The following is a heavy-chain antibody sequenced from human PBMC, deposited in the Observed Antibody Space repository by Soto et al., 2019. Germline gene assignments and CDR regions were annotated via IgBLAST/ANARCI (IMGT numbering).Heavy chain of an antibody. J-gene: IGHJ6*02. CDR3: ARDSSSYDILTGYYYYYYGMDV. CDR1: GFTFSSYG. CDR2: IWYDGSNK. D-gene: IGHD3-9*01. Sequence: QVQLVESGGGVVQPGRSLRLSCAASGFTFSSYGMHWVRQAPGKGLEWVAVIWYDGSNKYYADSVKGRFTISRDNSKNTLYLQMNSLRAEDTAVYYCARDSSSYDILTGYYYYYYGMDVWGQGTTVTVSS. V-gene: IGHV3-33*01.